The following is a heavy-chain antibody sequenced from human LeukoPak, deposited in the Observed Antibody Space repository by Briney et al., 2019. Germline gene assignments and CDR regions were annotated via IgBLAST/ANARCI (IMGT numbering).Heavy chain of an antibody. J-gene: IGHJ4*02. D-gene: IGHD3-16*01. CDR1: GFTFSTYE. Sequence: GGSLRLSCAASGFTFSTYEMTWVRQSPGKGLEWVSYISSSGSTIYYADSVKGRFTISRDNAKNSLYLQMNSLRAEDTAVYYCARGGGPRWGNFDYWGQGTLVTVSS. V-gene: IGHV3-48*03. CDR2: ISSSGSTI. CDR3: ARGGGPRWGNFDY.